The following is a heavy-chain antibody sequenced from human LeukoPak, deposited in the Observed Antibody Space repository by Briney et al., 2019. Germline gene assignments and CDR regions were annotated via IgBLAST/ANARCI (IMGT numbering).Heavy chain of an antibody. D-gene: IGHD4-17*01. CDR3: ARTTTGNFDY. J-gene: IGHJ4*02. Sequence: SETLSLTCNVYGGSIRGYYWSWIRQPPGKGLEWIGYIYSSGSTNYNPSLKSRVTISVDTSKNQFSLKLSSVTAADTAVYYCARTTTGNFDYWGQGTLVTVSS. CDR1: GGSIRGYY. V-gene: IGHV4-59*01. CDR2: IYSSGST.